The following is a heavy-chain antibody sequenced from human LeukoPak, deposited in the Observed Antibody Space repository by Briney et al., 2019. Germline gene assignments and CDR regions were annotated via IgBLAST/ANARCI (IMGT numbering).Heavy chain of an antibody. D-gene: IGHD3-16*01. CDR3: AKDWAPGQGCYYYYMDV. Sequence: GGSLRLSCAASGFTFSSYGMHWVRQAPGKGLEWVAVIWYDGSNKYYADSVKGRFTISRDNSKNTLYLQMNSLRAEDTAVYYCAKDWAPGQGCYYYYMDVWGKGTTVTVSS. CDR2: IWYDGSNK. CDR1: GFTFSSYG. J-gene: IGHJ6*03. V-gene: IGHV3-33*06.